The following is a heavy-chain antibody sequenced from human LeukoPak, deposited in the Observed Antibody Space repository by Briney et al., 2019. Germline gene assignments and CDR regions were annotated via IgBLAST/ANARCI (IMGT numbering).Heavy chain of an antibody. J-gene: IGHJ4*02. Sequence: SETLSLTCTVSGVSISNYYWSWIRQPPGKGLEWIGYIYYSGSTNYNPSLKSRVTISVDTSKNQFSLKLSSVTAADTAVYYCARGIPDSTGYYRRHFDYWGQGTLVTVSS. D-gene: IGHD3-22*01. V-gene: IGHV4-59*01. CDR3: ARGIPDSTGYYRRHFDY. CDR2: IYYSGST. CDR1: GVSISNYY.